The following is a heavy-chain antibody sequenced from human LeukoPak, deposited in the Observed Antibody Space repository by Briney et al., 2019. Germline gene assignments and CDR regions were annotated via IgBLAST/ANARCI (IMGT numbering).Heavy chain of an antibody. D-gene: IGHD5-12*01. J-gene: IGHJ4*02. CDR2: INPNSGGT. CDR1: GYTFTGYY. V-gene: IGHV1-2*02. CDR3: ARDMVANGEQNY. Sequence: APVKVSCKASGYTFTGYYMHWVRQAPGQGLEWMGWINPNSGGTNYAQKFQGRVTMTRDTSISTAYMELSRLRSDDTAVYYCARDMVANGEQNYWGQGTLVTVSS.